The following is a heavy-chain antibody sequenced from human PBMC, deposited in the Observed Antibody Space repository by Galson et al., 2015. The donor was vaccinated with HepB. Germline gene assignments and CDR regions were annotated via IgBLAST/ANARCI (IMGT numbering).Heavy chain of an antibody. D-gene: IGHD2-2*01. CDR1: GFTFSSYS. Sequence: SLRLSCAASGFTFSSYSMNWVRQAPGKGLEWVSSISSSSSYIYYADSVKGRFTISRDNAKNSLYLQMNSLRAEDTAVYYCARAREGYCSSTSCYDDYYYYYMDVWGKGTTVTVSS. CDR3: ARAREGYCSSTSCYDDYYYYYMDV. J-gene: IGHJ6*03. CDR2: ISSSSSYI. V-gene: IGHV3-21*01.